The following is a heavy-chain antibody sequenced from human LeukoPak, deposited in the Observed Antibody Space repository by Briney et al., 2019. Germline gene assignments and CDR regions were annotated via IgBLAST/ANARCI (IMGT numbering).Heavy chain of an antibody. V-gene: IGHV1-3*03. CDR3: ARGPPTVTTFTGDWFDP. CDR1: GYTFTSYA. CDR2: INAGNGNT. D-gene: IGHD4-17*01. J-gene: IGHJ5*02. Sequence: ASVKVSCKASGYTFTSYAMHWVRQAPGQRLEWMGWINAGNGNTKYSQEFQGRVTITRDTSASTAYMELSSLRSEDMAVYYCARGPPTVTTFTGDWFDPWGQGTLVTVSS.